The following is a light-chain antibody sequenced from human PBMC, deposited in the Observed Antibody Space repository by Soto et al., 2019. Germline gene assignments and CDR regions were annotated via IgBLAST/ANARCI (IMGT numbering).Light chain of an antibody. CDR2: DAT. Sequence: QTVVTQEPSLTVSPGGTVTLTCGSSTGAVTSGHYPYWFQQKPGQAPRTLICDATNKHSWTPARFSGSLLGGKAALTLSGAXPXXEAEYYCLLSYSGARVFGGGTKLTV. J-gene: IGLJ3*02. CDR3: LLSYSGARV. CDR1: TGAVTSGHY. V-gene: IGLV7-46*01.